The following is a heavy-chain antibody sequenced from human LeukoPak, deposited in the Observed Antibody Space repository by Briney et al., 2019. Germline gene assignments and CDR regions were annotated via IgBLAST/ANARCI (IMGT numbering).Heavy chain of an antibody. CDR3: ARWVITPYYGMDV. CDR2: IKGDGSTK. CDR1: RFTFSSYL. Sequence: GGALRLSCAASRFTFSSYLMTWVRQAPGKGLEWVARIKGDGSTKFYVDSLKGRFTISRDNAKNSLYRQMNSLRGEDTALYYWARWVITPYYGMDVWGQGTTVTVSS. D-gene: IGHD3-16*01. J-gene: IGHJ6*02. V-gene: IGHV3-7*05.